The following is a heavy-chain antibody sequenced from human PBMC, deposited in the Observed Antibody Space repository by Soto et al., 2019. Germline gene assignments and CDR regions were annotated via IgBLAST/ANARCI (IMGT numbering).Heavy chain of an antibody. D-gene: IGHD3-22*01. CDR3: ARDPHYTDSSGYYVSSGNFDS. CDR2: IYHSGST. J-gene: IGHJ4*02. V-gene: IGHV4-38-2*02. Sequence: SETLSLTCAVSGYSISGGYYWGWIRQPPGKGLEWIGSIYHSGSTYYSPSLKSRVTMSVDTSKNQFSLRLSSVTAADTAVYYCARDPHYTDSSGYYVSSGNFDSWGQGILVTVSS. CDR1: GYSISGGYY.